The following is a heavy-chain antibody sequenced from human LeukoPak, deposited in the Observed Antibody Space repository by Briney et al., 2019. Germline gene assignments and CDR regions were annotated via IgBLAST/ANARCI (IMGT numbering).Heavy chain of an antibody. J-gene: IGHJ6*03. CDR1: GFTFSDYG. CDR3: AKDGTSTTLYYYYYYMDV. Sequence: GGSLRLSCAAAGFTFSDYGMNWVRQAPGKGLEWVSGISGSGISTYYADSVKGRFTISRDNSKNTLYLQMNSLRAEDTAVYYCAKDGTSTTLYYYYYYMDVWGKGTTVTISS. CDR2: ISGSGIST. D-gene: IGHD1-14*01. V-gene: IGHV3-23*01.